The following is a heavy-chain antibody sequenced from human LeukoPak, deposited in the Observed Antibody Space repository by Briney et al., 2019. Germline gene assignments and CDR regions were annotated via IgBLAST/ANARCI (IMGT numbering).Heavy chain of an antibody. CDR3: ARVEDYFDY. V-gene: IGHV1-18*01. J-gene: IGHJ4*02. CDR1: GDTFTSYA. D-gene: IGHD1-1*01. Sequence: ASVKVSCKASGDTFTSYAISWARQAPGQGLEWMGWIIPIFGTANYAQKLQGKVTMTTDTSTSTAYMELRSLRSDDTAVYYCARVEDYFDYWGQGTLVTVPS. CDR2: IIPIFGTA.